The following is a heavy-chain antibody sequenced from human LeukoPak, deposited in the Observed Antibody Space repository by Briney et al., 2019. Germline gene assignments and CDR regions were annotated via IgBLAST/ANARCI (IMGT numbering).Heavy chain of an antibody. CDR1: GFTFSSYG. Sequence: PGGSLRLSCAASGFTFSSYGLPWVRQAPGRGLEWVALISYDGSDKYYADSVKGRFTISRDNSKNTLYLQMNSLRAEDTAVYYCANENYYGSGSYPDYWGQGTLVTVSS. CDR2: ISYDGSDK. D-gene: IGHD3-10*01. J-gene: IGHJ4*02. V-gene: IGHV3-30*18. CDR3: ANENYYGSGSYPDY.